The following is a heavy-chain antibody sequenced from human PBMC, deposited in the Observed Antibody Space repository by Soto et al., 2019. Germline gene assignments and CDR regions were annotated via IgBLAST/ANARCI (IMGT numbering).Heavy chain of an antibody. D-gene: IGHD3-16*01. CDR1: EVSRTRWT. V-gene: IGHV3-48*02. CDR3: ARDDYISLYGMDV. CDR2: ISSSSSTI. J-gene: IGHJ6*02. Sequence: GGSIRVACGAGEVSRTRWTTNRFSKAPGKGLEWVSYISSSSSTIYYADSVKGRFTISRDNAKNSLYLQMNSLRDEDTAVYYCARDDYISLYGMDVWGHGTTVTVSS.